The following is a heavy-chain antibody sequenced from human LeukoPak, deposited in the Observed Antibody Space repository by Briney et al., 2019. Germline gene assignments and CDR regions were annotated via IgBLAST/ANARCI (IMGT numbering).Heavy chain of an antibody. Sequence: SETLSLTCAVSGGSISSYYWSWIRQPPGKGLEWIGYIYYSGSTNYKPSLKSRVTISVDTSKNQFSLKLSSVTAADTAVYYCARGGYYGSGNDFRFDPWGQGTLVTVSS. J-gene: IGHJ5*02. D-gene: IGHD3-10*01. CDR2: IYYSGST. V-gene: IGHV4-59*01. CDR3: ARGGYYGSGNDFRFDP. CDR1: GGSISSYY.